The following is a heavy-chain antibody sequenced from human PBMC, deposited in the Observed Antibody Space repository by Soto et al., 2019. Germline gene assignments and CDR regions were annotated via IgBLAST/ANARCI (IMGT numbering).Heavy chain of an antibody. CDR2: IYYSGST. CDR3: ARFGGYYYGSGTPKDAFDI. J-gene: IGHJ3*02. D-gene: IGHD3-10*01. CDR1: GGSVSSGSYY. V-gene: IGHV4-61*01. Sequence: SETLSLTCTVSGGSVSSGSYYWSWIRQPQGKGLEWIGYIYYSGSTNYNPSLKSRVTISVDTSKNQFSLKLSSVTAADTAVYYCARFGGYYYGSGTPKDAFDIWGQGTMVTVSS.